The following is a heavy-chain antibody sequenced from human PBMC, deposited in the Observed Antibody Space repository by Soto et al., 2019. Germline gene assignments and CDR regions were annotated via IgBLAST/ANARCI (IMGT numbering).Heavy chain of an antibody. D-gene: IGHD2-15*01. Sequence: QVQLVQSGAEVKKPGSSVKVSCKASGGTFSSYTISWVRQAPGQGLEWMGRIIPILGIANYAQKFQGRVTITADKSTSTAYMELSSLRSEDTAVYYCARGDDCSGGSCYSASDYWGQGTLVTVSS. CDR2: IIPILGIA. V-gene: IGHV1-69*02. CDR1: GGTFSSYT. J-gene: IGHJ4*02. CDR3: ARGDDCSGGSCYSASDY.